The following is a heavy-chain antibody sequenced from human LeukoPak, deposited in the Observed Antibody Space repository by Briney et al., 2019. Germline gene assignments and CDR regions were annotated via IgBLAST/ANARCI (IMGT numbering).Heavy chain of an antibody. Sequence: SETLSLTCTVSGGPVNVGDNYWTWIRQPPGKGLEWVGFISYSGNTFYNPSLNSRVSMSLDTSYNHFSLKLTSVTAADTAVYYCARGSGSDPWPIFDPWGQGILVTVSS. CDR1: GGPVNVGDNY. D-gene: IGHD3-10*01. CDR2: ISYSGNT. V-gene: IGHV4-30-4*01. J-gene: IGHJ5*02. CDR3: ARGSGSDPWPIFDP.